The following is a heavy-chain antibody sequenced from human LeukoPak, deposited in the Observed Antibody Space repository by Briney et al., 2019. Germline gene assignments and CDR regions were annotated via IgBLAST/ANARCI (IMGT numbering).Heavy chain of an antibody. D-gene: IGHD3-10*01. Sequence: SETLSLTCTVSRYSISTGYYWAWLRQPPGKGLEWIGSIYYSGSTYYNPSLKSRVSISADTSRNQFSLRLSSVTAADTAMYYCARDGSGGFDYWGQGTLATVSS. V-gene: IGHV4-38-2*02. CDR2: IYYSGST. CDR1: RYSISTGYY. CDR3: ARDGSGGFDY. J-gene: IGHJ4*02.